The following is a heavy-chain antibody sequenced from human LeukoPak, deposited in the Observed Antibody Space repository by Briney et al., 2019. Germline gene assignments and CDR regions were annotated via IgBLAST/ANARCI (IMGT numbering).Heavy chain of an antibody. V-gene: IGHV3-21*01. CDR3: ARDSWSEYYDSSGYYYLEH. CDR2: ISSSSSYI. Sequence: GGSLRLSCAASGFTFSSYSMNWVRQAPGKGLEWVSSISSSSSYIYYADSVKGQFTISRDNAKNSLYLQMNSLRAEDTAVYYCARDSWSEYYDSSGYYYLEHWGQGTLVTVSS. D-gene: IGHD3-22*01. CDR1: GFTFSSYS. J-gene: IGHJ4*02.